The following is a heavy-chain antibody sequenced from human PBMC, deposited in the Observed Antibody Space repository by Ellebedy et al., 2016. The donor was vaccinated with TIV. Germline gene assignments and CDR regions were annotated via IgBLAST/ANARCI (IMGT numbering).Heavy chain of an antibody. J-gene: IGHJ4*02. CDR2: MNPNSGNT. CDR1: GHTFTSYD. V-gene: IGHV1-8*01. CDR3: VRALM. Sequence: AASVKVSCKASGHTFTSYDINWVRQASGQGLEWMGWMNPNSGNTGYAQRLQGRVTLTRNTSISTAYMELSSLRSEDTAVYYCVRALMWGQGTLVTVSS.